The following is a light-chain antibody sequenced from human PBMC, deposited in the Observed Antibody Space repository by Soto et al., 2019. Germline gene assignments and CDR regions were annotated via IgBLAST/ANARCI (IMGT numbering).Light chain of an antibody. J-gene: IGLJ1*01. CDR1: SSSIGSNS. Sequence: QAVVTQPPSASGTPGQRVTISCSGSSSSIGSNSVNWYQQLPRTAPKVLMYTNNQRPSGVPDRFSGSKSGTSASLAISGLQSEDEADYYCAAWDGSLNVYVFGTGTKVTVL. CDR3: AAWDGSLNVYV. CDR2: TNN. V-gene: IGLV1-44*01.